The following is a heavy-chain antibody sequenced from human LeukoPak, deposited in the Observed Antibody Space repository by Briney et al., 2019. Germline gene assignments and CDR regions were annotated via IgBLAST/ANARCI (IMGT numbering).Heavy chain of an antibody. Sequence: PGGSLRLSCSASGFTLSSYAMSWVRQAPGKGLEWVSAISGSGDSTYYADSVKGRFTTSRDNSKSTLDLQMNSLRREDTALYYCATDRGVSGNYYDYWGQGPLVTVSS. CDR3: ATDRGVSGNYYDY. CDR1: GFTLSSYA. J-gene: IGHJ4*02. CDR2: ISGSGDST. V-gene: IGHV3-23*01. D-gene: IGHD3-10*01.